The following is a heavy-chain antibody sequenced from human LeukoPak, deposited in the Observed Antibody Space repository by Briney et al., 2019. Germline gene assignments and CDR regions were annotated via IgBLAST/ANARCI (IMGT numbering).Heavy chain of an antibody. CDR1: GYSISSGYY. CDR2: IYHSGST. J-gene: IGHJ2*01. V-gene: IGHV4-38-2*02. D-gene: IGHD6-13*01. CDR3: ARASSSWYQDWYFDL. Sequence: ASETLSLTCTVSGYSISSGYYWGWIRQPPGKGLEWIGSIYHSGSTYYNPSLKSRVTISVDTSKNQFSLKLSSVTAADTAVYYCARASSSWYQDWYFDLWGRGTLVTVSS.